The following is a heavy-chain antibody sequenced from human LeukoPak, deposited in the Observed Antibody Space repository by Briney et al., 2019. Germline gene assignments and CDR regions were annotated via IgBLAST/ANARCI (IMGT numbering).Heavy chain of an antibody. J-gene: IGHJ4*02. CDR1: GGSISSYY. V-gene: IGHV4-59*01. CDR2: IYYSGST. CDR3: ARARGWLHLDY. D-gene: IGHD5-24*01. Sequence: PSETLSLTCTVSGGSISSYYWSWIRQPPGKGLEWIGYIYYSGSTNYNPSLKSRVTISVDTSKNQFSLKLSSVTAADTAVYYCARARGWLHLDYWGQGTLVTVSS.